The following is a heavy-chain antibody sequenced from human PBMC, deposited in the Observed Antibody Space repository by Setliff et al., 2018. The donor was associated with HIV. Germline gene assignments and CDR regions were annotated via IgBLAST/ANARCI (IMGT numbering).Heavy chain of an antibody. J-gene: IGHJ4*02. V-gene: IGHV1-2*02. CDR1: GGTFRSKG. Sequence: ASVKVSCKASGGTFRSKGISWVRQAPGQGLEWMGWINTHSGYTNYPQKFQGRVTITRDSSITTVYMDLTSLRSDDTAVYYCARDVAEMIVPLDDSWGQGTLVTVSS. CDR3: ARDVAEMIVPLDDS. D-gene: IGHD3-22*01. CDR2: INTHSGYT.